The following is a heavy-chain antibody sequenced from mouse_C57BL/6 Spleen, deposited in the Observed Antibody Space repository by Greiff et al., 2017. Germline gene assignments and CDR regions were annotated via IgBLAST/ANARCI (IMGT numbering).Heavy chain of an antibody. CDR2: INPRTVGT. Sequence: EVQLQQSGPELVKPGASVKISCQASGYSFTGYYMNWVKQSPEKSLEWIGEINPRTVGTTYNQKFKAKATLTVDKASSTAYMQLKSLTSEDSAVYYCAAYYGSSYGFAYWGQGTLVTVSA. V-gene: IGHV1-42*01. CDR3: AAYYGSSYGFAY. J-gene: IGHJ3*01. CDR1: GYSFTGYY. D-gene: IGHD1-1*01.